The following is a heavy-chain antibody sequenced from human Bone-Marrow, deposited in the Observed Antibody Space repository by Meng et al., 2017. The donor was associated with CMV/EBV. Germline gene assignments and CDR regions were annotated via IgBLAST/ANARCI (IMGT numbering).Heavy chain of an antibody. CDR2: IYWNDDK. Sequence: SLSTSGVGVGWIRQPPGKALEWLAIIYWNDDKRYSPSLKSRLTITKDTSKNQVVLTMTNMDPVDTATYYCAHGYDFWSVFPRGWFDPWGQGTLVTVSS. CDR1: SLSTSGVG. J-gene: IGHJ5*02. V-gene: IGHV2-5*01. D-gene: IGHD3-3*01. CDR3: AHGYDFWSVFPRGWFDP.